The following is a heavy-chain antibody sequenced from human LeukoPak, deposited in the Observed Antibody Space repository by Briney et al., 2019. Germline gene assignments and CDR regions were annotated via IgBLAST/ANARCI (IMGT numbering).Heavy chain of an antibody. V-gene: IGHV3-23*01. D-gene: IGHD1-26*01. Sequence: GGSLRLSCAASGFTFKSFAMTWVRQTPGEGLEWVSTITGGGETTFHSNAVKGRFTISRDNSKNTLYLQMNSLRAEDTAVYFCAKDRTEWELTVYAFDIWGQGTMVTVSS. J-gene: IGHJ3*02. CDR1: GFTFKSFA. CDR2: ITGGGETT. CDR3: AKDRTEWELTVYAFDI.